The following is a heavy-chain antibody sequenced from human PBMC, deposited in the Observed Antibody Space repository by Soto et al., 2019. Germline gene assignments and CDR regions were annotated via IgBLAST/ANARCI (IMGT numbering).Heavy chain of an antibody. D-gene: IGHD2-2*01. CDR1: GFTFDTYV. V-gene: IGHV3-23*01. J-gene: IGHJ6*03. Sequence: GGSLRLSCAASGFTFDTYVMSWVRQAPGQGLEWVSAITGSGGDSYHADSVKGRFTISRDNTKNTLYLQMNSLRAEDTAVYYCAKGSSSSRPYYMDVWGKGTTVTVSS. CDR2: ITGSGGDS. CDR3: AKGSSSSRPYYMDV.